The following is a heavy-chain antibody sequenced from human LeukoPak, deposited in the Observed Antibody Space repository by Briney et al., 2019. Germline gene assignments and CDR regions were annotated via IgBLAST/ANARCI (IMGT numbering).Heavy chain of an antibody. Sequence: SETLSLTCTVSGGSVSTYYWNWIRQPPGKGLEWIGYIYYIGSTNYNPSLKSRLTISVDTSNNQFSLKLSSVTAADTAVYYCASTSGYCSGGNCYSAFDYWGQGTLVTVSS. J-gene: IGHJ4*02. D-gene: IGHD2-15*01. V-gene: IGHV4-59*02. CDR3: ASTSGYCSGGNCYSAFDY. CDR1: GGSVSTYY. CDR2: IYYIGST.